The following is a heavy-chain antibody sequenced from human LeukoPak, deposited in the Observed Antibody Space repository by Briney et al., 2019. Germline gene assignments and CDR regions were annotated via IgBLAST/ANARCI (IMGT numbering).Heavy chain of an antibody. Sequence: ASVKVSCKASGYTFTSYGISWVRQAPGQGLEGMGWISAYNGNTNYAQKLQGRVTMTTDTSTSTAYMELRSLRSDDTAVYYCARGGYSSGWYLSYYYYMDVWGKGTTVTVSS. CDR2: ISAYNGNT. J-gene: IGHJ6*03. V-gene: IGHV1-18*01. D-gene: IGHD6-19*01. CDR3: ARGGYSSGWYLSYYYYMDV. CDR1: GYTFTSYG.